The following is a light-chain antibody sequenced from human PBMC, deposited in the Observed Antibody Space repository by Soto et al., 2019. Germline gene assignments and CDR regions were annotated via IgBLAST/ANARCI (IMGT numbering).Light chain of an antibody. J-gene: IGKJ5*01. CDR3: QQRSNWASIT. CDR2: DAS. Sequence: EIVLTQSPATLSLSPGEGATLSCRASQSVSSYLAWYQQKPGQAPRLLIYDASNRATGIPARFSGSGSGTDFTLTISSLEPEDFAVYYCQQRSNWASITFGQGTRLEIK. V-gene: IGKV3-11*01. CDR1: QSVSSY.